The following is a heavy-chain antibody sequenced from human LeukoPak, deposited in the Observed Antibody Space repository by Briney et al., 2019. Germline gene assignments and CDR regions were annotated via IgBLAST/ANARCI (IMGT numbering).Heavy chain of an antibody. CDR1: GGSISNYY. D-gene: IGHD3-10*01. Sequence: SETLSLTCTVSGGSISNYYWSWIRQPPGKGLEWIGYIYYSGSTNYNPSLKSRVTISVDTSKNQFSLKLSSVTAADTAVYYCARSRVRGVIMGTNWFDPWGQGTLVTVSS. J-gene: IGHJ5*02. V-gene: IGHV4-59*01. CDR2: IYYSGST. CDR3: ARSRVRGVIMGTNWFDP.